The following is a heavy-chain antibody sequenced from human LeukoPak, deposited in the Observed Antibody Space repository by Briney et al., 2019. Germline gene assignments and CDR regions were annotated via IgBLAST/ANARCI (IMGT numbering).Heavy chain of an antibody. CDR3: AKDRLLNCRGDCYIFDY. D-gene: IGHD2-21*02. J-gene: IGHJ4*02. CDR2: ISGSGDST. Sequence: GGSLRLSCVASGFTLRSYVMNWVRQTPGKGLEWVSSISGSGDSTFYADSVKGRFSIPRDNSKNTLYLQVNGLRTEDTAVYYCAKDRLLNCRGDCYIFDYWGQGTVVTVSS. V-gene: IGHV3-23*01. CDR1: GFTLRSYV.